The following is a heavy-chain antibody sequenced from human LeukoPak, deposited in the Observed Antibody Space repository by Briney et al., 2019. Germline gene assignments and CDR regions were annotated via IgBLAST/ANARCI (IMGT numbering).Heavy chain of an antibody. V-gene: IGHV3-23*01. CDR1: GFTFSSYA. D-gene: IGHD2-2*01. Sequence: GGSLRLSCAASGFTFSSYAMSWVRQAPGKGLEWVSAISGSGGSTYYADSVKGRFTISRDNSKNTLYLQMNSLRAEDTAVYYCAKDPYCSSTSCYPGVYFDYWGRGTLVTVSS. J-gene: IGHJ4*02. CDR2: ISGSGGST. CDR3: AKDPYCSSTSCYPGVYFDY.